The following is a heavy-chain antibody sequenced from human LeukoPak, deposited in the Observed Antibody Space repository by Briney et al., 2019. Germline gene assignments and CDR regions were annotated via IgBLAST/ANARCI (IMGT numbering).Heavy chain of an antibody. Sequence: GGSLRLPCAASGFTFSSYSMNWVRQAPGKGLEWVSSISSSSSYIYYVDSVKGRFTISRDNAKNSLYLQMNSLRAEDTAVYYCARDPDFWSGTWGQGTLVTVSS. J-gene: IGHJ4*02. CDR3: ARDPDFWSGT. D-gene: IGHD3-3*01. CDR2: ISSSSSYI. CDR1: GFTFSSYS. V-gene: IGHV3-21*01.